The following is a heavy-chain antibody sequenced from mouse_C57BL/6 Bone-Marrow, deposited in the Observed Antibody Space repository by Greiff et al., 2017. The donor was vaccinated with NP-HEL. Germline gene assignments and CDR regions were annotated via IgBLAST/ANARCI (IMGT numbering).Heavy chain of an antibody. Sequence: VQLKQSGPELVKPGASVKMSCKASGYTFTDYYMHWVKQKPGKGLEWIGEIYPGSGNTYYTEKFKGKGTLSADTSTSTAYMQLSSLTSKNTAIDVGARRKLRLYYFDSGGRGTAITVSA. D-gene: IGHD3-2*02. CDR3: RRKLRLYYFDS. J-gene: IGHJ2*01. V-gene: IGHV1-83*01. CDR2: YPGSGNTY. CDR1: YTFTDYYM.